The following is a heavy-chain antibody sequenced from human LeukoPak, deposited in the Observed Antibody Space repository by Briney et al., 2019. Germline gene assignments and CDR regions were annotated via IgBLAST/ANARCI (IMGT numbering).Heavy chain of an antibody. V-gene: IGHV3-23*01. Sequence: TGGSLRLSCAASGLTFSSYAMSWVRQAPGKGLEWVSAISGSGGSTYYADSVKGRFTISRDNSKNTLYLQMNSLRAEDTAVYYCAKDAVFSSSYEDYWGQGTLVTVSS. CDR1: GLTFSSYA. D-gene: IGHD6-6*01. J-gene: IGHJ4*02. CDR2: ISGSGGST. CDR3: AKDAVFSSSYEDY.